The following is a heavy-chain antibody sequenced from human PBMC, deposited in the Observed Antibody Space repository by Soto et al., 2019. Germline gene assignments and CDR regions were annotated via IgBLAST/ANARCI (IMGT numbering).Heavy chain of an antibody. J-gene: IGHJ3*02. CDR3: ARDREYFSSTSCYAFLVFDI. Sequence: LRLSCAASGFTFSSYAMSWVRQAPGKGLEWVSAISGSGGSTYYADSVKGRFTISRDNSKNTLYLQMNSLRAEDTAVYYCARDREYFSSTSCYAFLVFDIWGQGTMVTVSS. CDR2: ISGSGGST. CDR1: GFTFSSYA. V-gene: IGHV3-23*01. D-gene: IGHD2-2*01.